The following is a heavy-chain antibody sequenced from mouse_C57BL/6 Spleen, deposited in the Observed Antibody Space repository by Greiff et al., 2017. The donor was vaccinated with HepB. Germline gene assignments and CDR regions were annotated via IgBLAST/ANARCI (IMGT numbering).Heavy chain of an antibody. CDR2: IDPENGGT. D-gene: IGHD1-1*02. CDR1: GYTFTDYE. Sequence: VQLQQSGAELVRPGASVTLSCKASGYTFTDYEMHWVKQTPVHGLEWIGAIDPENGGTAYNQKFKGKAILTADKSSSTAYMELRSLTSEDSAVYYCTRGRETMYWYFDVWGTGTTVTVSS. J-gene: IGHJ1*03. V-gene: IGHV1-15*01. CDR3: TRGRETMYWYFDV.